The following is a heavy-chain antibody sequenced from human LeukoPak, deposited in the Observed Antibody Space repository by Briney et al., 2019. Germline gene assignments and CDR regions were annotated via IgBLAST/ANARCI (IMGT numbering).Heavy chain of an antibody. D-gene: IGHD2-2*01. J-gene: IGHJ4*02. CDR3: AEEVGNTYPTFDY. CDR2: INAFGART. CDR1: GFTFSGYA. V-gene: IGHV3-23*01. Sequence: PGGSLRLSCEASGFTFSGYAMSWVRQAPGKGLEWVSSINAFGARTYYADSVKGRFTISRDNSKNTLYLQMNSLRVEDTAVYYCAEEVGNTYPTFDYWGQGTLVTVSS.